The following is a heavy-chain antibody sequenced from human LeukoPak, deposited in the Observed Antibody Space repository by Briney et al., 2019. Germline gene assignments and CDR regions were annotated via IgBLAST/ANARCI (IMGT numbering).Heavy chain of an antibody. V-gene: IGHV1-69*13. CDR1: GGTFSSYA. CDR2: IIPIFGTA. D-gene: IGHD6-25*01. Sequence: ASVKVSCKASGGTFSSYAISWVRQAPGQGLEWMGGIIPIFGTANYAQKFQGRVTITADESTSTAYMELSSLRSEDTAVYYCARDGSKIAASNWFDPWGQGTLVTVSS. J-gene: IGHJ5*02. CDR3: ARDGSKIAASNWFDP.